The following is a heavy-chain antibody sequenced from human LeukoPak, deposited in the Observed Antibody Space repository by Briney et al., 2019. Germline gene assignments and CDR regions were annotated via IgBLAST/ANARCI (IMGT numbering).Heavy chain of an antibody. Sequence: PSETLSLTCTVSGGSISSYYWSWIRQPPGKGLEWIGYIYYSGSTNYSPSLKSRVTMSVDTSKNQFSLRLSTVTAADTAVYYCARAKAAAGTDYFDYWGRGTLVTVPS. D-gene: IGHD6-13*01. CDR3: ARAKAAAGTDYFDY. CDR2: IYYSGST. CDR1: GGSISSYY. V-gene: IGHV4-59*01. J-gene: IGHJ4*02.